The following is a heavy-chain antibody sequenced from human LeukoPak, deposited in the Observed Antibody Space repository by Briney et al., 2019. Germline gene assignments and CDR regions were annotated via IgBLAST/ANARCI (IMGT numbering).Heavy chain of an antibody. D-gene: IGHD1-26*01. V-gene: IGHV3-21*01. Sequence: PGGSLRLSCAASGFTFSSYSMNWVRQAPGKGLEWISSISSSSSYIYYADSVKGRFTISRDNAKNSLYLQMNSLRAEDTAVYYCARDGRSSGSGAFDIWGQGTMVTVSS. CDR2: ISSSSSYI. CDR1: GFTFSSYS. CDR3: ARDGRSSGSGAFDI. J-gene: IGHJ3*02.